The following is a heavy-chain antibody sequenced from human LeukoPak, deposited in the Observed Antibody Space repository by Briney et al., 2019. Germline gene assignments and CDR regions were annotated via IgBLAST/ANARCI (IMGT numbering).Heavy chain of an antibody. CDR1: GFTFSNYG. J-gene: IGHJ4*02. D-gene: IGHD3-22*01. V-gene: IGHV3-30*02. CDR2: IRYDGRDK. Sequence: GGSLRLSCAASGFTFSNYGMHWVRQAPGKGLEWVAFIRYDGRDKFYADSVKGRFTISRDDSKNTLYLQMNSLRAEDTAVYYCAKESESYDSSGSTFDYWGQGTLVTVSS. CDR3: AKESESYDSSGSTFDY.